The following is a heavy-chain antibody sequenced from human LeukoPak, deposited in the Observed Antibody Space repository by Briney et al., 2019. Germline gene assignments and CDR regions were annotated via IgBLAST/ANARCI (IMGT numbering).Heavy chain of an antibody. J-gene: IGHJ4*02. V-gene: IGHV3-23*01. CDR2: ISGSGGTT. Sequence: PGGSLRLSCTASGFTISSYAMTWVCQAPGRGLEWVSVISGSGGTTYYADSVKGRFTISRDNSKNTLYLQMNSLIAADTALYYCIELFSAWGLLYYSGQGTLVTVSS. CDR3: IELFSAWGLLYY. D-gene: IGHD6-19*01. CDR1: GFTISSYA.